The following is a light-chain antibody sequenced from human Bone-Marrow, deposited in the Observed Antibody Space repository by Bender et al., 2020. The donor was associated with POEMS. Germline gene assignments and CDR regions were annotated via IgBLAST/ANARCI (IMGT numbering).Light chain of an antibody. J-gene: IGLJ2*01. V-gene: IGLV3-9*01. CDR3: QVWDSSTDVV. Sequence: SYVLTQPPSVSVALGQTARITCGGNNIGSRSVHWYQQKPGQAPVMVIYRDNNRPSGIPERISGSNSGDTATLTISRAQAGDEADYYCQVWDSSTDVVFGGGTKLTVL. CDR1: NIGSRS. CDR2: RDN.